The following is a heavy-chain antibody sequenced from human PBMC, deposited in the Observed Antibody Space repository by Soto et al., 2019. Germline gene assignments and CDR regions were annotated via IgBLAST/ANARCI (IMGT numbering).Heavy chain of an antibody. Sequence: GGSLRLSCAASGFTVSSNYMSWVRQAPVKVLEWVSSISSSSSYIYYADSVKGRFTISRDNAKNSLYLQMNSLRAEDTAVYYCARSFDYGDYQPSNYYYYYGMDVWGQGTTVTVSS. J-gene: IGHJ6*02. D-gene: IGHD4-17*01. CDR3: ARSFDYGDYQPSNYYYYYGMDV. CDR1: GFTVSSNY. V-gene: IGHV3-21*01. CDR2: ISSSSSYI.